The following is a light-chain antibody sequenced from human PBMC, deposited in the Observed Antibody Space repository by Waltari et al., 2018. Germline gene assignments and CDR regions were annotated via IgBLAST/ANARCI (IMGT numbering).Light chain of an antibody. CDR2: EMN. J-gene: IGLJ2*01. CDR3: ETWDSSLSAVV. V-gene: IGLV1-51*02. CDR1: SSNVGQNF. Sequence: QSVLTQPPSVSAAPGQKVIISCSGSSSNVGQNFVSWYQQLPRTAPQLLIYEMNARPSGIPVRFSGSKSGTSATLDITGLQTGDEADYYCETWDSSLSAVVFGGGTKLTVL.